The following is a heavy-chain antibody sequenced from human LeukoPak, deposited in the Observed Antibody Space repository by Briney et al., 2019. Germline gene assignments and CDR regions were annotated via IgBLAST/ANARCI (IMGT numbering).Heavy chain of an antibody. J-gene: IGHJ6*03. CDR1: GGSISSGGYY. V-gene: IGHV4-39*07. Sequence: PSETLSLTCTVSGGSISSGGYYWSWIRQPPGKGLEWIGEINHSGSTNYNPPLKSRVTISVDTSKNQFSLKLSSVTAADTAVYYCARGAYSRTHYYYYYYYYMDVWGKGTTVTVSS. CDR2: INHSGST. D-gene: IGHD6-13*01. CDR3: ARGAYSRTHYYYYYYYYMDV.